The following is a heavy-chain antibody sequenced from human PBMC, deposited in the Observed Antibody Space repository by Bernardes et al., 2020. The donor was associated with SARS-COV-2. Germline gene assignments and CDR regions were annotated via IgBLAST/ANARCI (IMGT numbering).Heavy chain of an antibody. CDR2: MYPKTGDT. CDR1: GYTFTDYH. D-gene: IGHD6-13*01. Sequence: ASMKVSCKASGYTFTDYHIHWVRQAPGQGLEWMGWMYPKTGDTKFAQNFQGRVTMTRDTSVSTAYMELSRLRFDDTAVYYCASVTWSSHDGFDIWGQGTVVTVSS. CDR3: ASVTWSSHDGFDI. V-gene: IGHV1-2*02. J-gene: IGHJ3*02.